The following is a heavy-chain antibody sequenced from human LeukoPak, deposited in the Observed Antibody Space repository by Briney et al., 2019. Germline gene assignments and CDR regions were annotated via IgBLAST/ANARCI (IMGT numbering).Heavy chain of an antibody. J-gene: IGHJ6*02. CDR3: ARDYGSGSYYGLYYYYGMDV. Sequence: GASVKVSCKASGYTFTSYGISWVRQAPGQGLEWMGWIGAYNGNTNYAQKLQGRVTMTTDTSTSTAYMELRSLRSDDTAVYYCARDYGSGSYYGLYYYYGMDVWGQGTTVTVSS. CDR1: GYTFTSYG. V-gene: IGHV1-18*01. D-gene: IGHD3-10*01. CDR2: IGAYNGNT.